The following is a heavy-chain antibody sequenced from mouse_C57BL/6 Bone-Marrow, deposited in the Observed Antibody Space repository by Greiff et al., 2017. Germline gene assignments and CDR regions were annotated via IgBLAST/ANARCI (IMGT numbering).Heavy chain of an antibody. Sequence: EVQGVESGGGLVQPGGSLKLSCAASGFTFSDYGMAWVRQAPRKGPEWVAFISNLAYSIYYADTVTGLFTISRENAKNTLYLEMSSLRSEYTAMYYCAGRAGRGAMDYWGQGTSVTVSS. J-gene: IGHJ4*01. CDR1: GFTFSDYG. CDR3: AGRAGRGAMDY. CDR2: ISNLAYSI. V-gene: IGHV5-15*01. D-gene: IGHD3-3*01.